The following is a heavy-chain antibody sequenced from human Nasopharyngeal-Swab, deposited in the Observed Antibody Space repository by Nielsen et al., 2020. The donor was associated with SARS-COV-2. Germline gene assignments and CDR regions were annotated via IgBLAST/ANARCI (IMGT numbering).Heavy chain of an antibody. J-gene: IGHJ6*02. CDR1: GFTFSSYN. D-gene: IGHD3-10*01. CDR3: AAYYASGSYSSGSSNYYYYGKDV. Sequence: GGSLRLSCVASGFTFSSYNMNWVRQAPGKGLEWVSCISSSSSYIYYEDSGKGRFTISRDNAENSLYLQMNSLIAEDTAVYYCAAYYASGSYSSGSSNYYYYGKDVWGQGTTVTVSS. V-gene: IGHV3-21*01. CDR2: ISSSSSYI.